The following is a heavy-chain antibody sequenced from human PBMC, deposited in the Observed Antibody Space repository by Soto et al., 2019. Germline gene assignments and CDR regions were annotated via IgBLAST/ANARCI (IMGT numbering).Heavy chain of an antibody. Sequence: PSETLSLTCTVSGGSISSSSYYWGWIRQPPGKGLEWIGSIYYSGSTYYNPSLRSRVTISVDTSKNQFSLKLSSVTAADTAVYYCARSSLVPALFYYYYYVDVWGKGTTVTVSS. CDR1: GGSISSSSYY. V-gene: IGHV4-39*01. J-gene: IGHJ6*03. CDR3: ARSSLVPALFYYYYYVDV. CDR2: IYYSGST. D-gene: IGHD2-2*01.